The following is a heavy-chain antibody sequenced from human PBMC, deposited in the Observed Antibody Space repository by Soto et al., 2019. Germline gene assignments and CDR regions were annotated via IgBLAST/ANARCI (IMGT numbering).Heavy chain of an antibody. CDR1: GGSISSYY. CDR2: IYYSGST. CDR3: ARSGYSYGYYYYYYMDV. Sequence: SDTLSLTCTGSGGSISSYYWSWIRQPPGKGLEWIGYIYYSGSTNYNPSLKSRVTISVDTSKNQFSLKLSSVTAADTAVYYCARSGYSYGYYYYYYMDVWGKGTTVT. D-gene: IGHD5-18*01. J-gene: IGHJ6*03. V-gene: IGHV4-59*01.